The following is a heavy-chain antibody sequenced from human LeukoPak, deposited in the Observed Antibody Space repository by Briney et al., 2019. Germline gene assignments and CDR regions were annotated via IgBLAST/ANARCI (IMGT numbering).Heavy chain of an antibody. CDR2: IYRGRT. Sequence: SETLSLTCAVSGYSISCESYYWNWIRQAPGKGPEWIGNIYRGRTRLNPSLTSRVAISVDMSKSQVSLSLTSVTAADTAIYYCAGEGEYGWSYSWGQGALVIVSA. J-gene: IGHJ5*02. CDR1: GYSISCESYY. D-gene: IGHD4-17*01. CDR3: AGEGEYGWSYS. V-gene: IGHV4-30-2*01.